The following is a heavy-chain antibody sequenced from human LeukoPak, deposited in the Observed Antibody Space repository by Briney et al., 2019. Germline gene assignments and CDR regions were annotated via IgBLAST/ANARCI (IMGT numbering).Heavy chain of an antibody. J-gene: IGHJ4*02. D-gene: IGHD3-10*01. V-gene: IGHV3-33*01. CDR2: IWYDGGNK. CDR1: GFTFDKYG. CDR3: ARAGIDNALDY. Sequence: QSGGSLRISCAASGFTFDKYGINWIRQAPGKGLEWVAIIWYDGGNKYFAESVMGRFSISKDNSRNTVYLQMNSLRVEDTAVYHCARAGIDNALDYWGQGTLVTVSS.